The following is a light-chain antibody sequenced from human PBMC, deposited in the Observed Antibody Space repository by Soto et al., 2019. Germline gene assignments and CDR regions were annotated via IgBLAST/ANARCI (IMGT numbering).Light chain of an antibody. CDR2: WAS. CDR3: QKYYTTPWT. V-gene: IGKV4-1*01. J-gene: IGKJ1*01. CDR1: QSVLYSSNNKNY. Sequence: DIVMTQSPDSLAVSLGERATINCKSSQSVLYSSNNKNYLAWYQQKPGQPPKALIYWASTRESGVPDRFSGSGSGKDFTLPISTLQAEDVAVYYCQKYYTTPWTFGQGTKVKIK.